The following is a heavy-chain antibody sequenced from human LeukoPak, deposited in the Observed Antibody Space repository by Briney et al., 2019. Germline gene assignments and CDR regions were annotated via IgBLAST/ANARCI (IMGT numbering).Heavy chain of an antibody. V-gene: IGHV4-59*01. CDR3: ARDRGYYDSSGYQGWFDP. Sequence: SETLSLTCTVSGGSISSYYWSWIRQPPGKGLEWSGYIYYSGSTNYNPSLKSRATISVDTSKNQFSLKLSSVTAADTAVYYCARDRGYYDSSGYQGWFDPWGQGTLVTVSS. CDR2: IYYSGST. CDR1: GGSISSYY. J-gene: IGHJ5*02. D-gene: IGHD3-22*01.